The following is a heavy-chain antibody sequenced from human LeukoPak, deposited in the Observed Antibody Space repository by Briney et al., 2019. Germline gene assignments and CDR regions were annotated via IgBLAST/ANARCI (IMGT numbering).Heavy chain of an antibody. J-gene: IGHJ3*02. CDR1: GYTFTSYD. V-gene: IGHV1-69*13. CDR3: ASRLGRGSSHAFDI. Sequence: ASVKVSCKASGYTFTSYDISWVRQAPGQGLEWMGGIIPIFGTANYAQKFQGRVTITADESTSTAYMELSSLRSEDTAVYYCASRLGRGSSHAFDIWGQGTMVTVSS. CDR2: IIPIFGTA. D-gene: IGHD1-26*01.